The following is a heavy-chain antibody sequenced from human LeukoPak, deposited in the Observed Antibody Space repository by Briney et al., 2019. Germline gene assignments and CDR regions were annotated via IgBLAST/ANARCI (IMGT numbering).Heavy chain of an antibody. V-gene: IGHV3-21*01. D-gene: IGHD2-15*01. CDR3: ASGAMVVAERAYYGMDV. CDR2: ISSSSSYI. J-gene: IGHJ6*02. CDR1: GFTFSRYW. Sequence: GGSLRLSCGASGFTFSRYWMTWVRQAPGKGLEWVSSISSSSSYIYYADSVKGRFTISRDNAKNSLYLQMNSLRAEDTAVYYCASGAMVVAERAYYGMDVWGQGTTVTVSS.